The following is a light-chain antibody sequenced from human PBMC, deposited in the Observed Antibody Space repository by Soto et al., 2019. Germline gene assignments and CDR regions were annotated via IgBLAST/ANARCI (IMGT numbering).Light chain of an antibody. CDR1: QSISSW. V-gene: IGKV1-5*01. J-gene: IGKJ2*01. CDR3: QQYDSYSGYT. Sequence: DIQMTQSPSTLSASVGDRVTITCRASQSISSWLAWYQQKPGKAPKFLIYDASSLESGVPSRFSGSGSGTEFTFTISSLQPDDFATYYCQQYDSYSGYTFGQGTKLEIK. CDR2: DAS.